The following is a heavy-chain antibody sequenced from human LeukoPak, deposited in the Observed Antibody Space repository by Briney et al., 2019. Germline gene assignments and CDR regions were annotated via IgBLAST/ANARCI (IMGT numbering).Heavy chain of an antibody. CDR2: ISGSGGST. CDR3: AKDKFGITMIVFDY. J-gene: IGHJ4*02. Sequence: GGSLRLSCAASGFTFSSYAMSWVRQAPGKGLEWVSAISGSGGSTYYADTVKGRFTISRDNSKNTLYLQMNSLRAEDTTVYYCAKDKFGITMIVFDYWGQGTLVTVSS. CDR1: GFTFSSYA. D-gene: IGHD3-22*01. V-gene: IGHV3-23*01.